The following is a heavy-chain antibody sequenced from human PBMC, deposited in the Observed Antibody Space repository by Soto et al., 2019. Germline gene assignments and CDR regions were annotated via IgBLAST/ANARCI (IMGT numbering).Heavy chain of an antibody. CDR2: IYYSGST. V-gene: IGHV4-31*03. Sequence: SQTLSLTCTVAGGSISSGGYYWSWIRQHPGKGLEWIGYIYYSGSTYYNPSLKSRVTISVDTSKNQFSLKLSSVTAADTAVYYCARERIGGAAMVFDYWGQGTLVTVSS. CDR1: GGSISSGGYY. D-gene: IGHD5-18*01. J-gene: IGHJ4*02. CDR3: ARERIGGAAMVFDY.